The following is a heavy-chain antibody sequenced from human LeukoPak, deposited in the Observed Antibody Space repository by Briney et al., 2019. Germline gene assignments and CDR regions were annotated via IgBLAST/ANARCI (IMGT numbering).Heavy chain of an antibody. Sequence: ASVKVSCKASNYTFTSYGISWVRQAPGQWLEWMAWINAYNGDTNYAQKFQGRVTLTTDTSTSTAYMELRSLRSDDTAVYYCARDGSGVWFDYWGQGTLVTVSS. J-gene: IGHJ4*02. V-gene: IGHV1-18*01. CDR1: NYTFTSYG. CDR2: INAYNGDT. CDR3: ARDGSGVWFDY. D-gene: IGHD3-10*01.